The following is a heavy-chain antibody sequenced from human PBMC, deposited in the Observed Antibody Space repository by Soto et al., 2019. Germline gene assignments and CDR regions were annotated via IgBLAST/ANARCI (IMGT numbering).Heavy chain of an antibody. CDR2: VSGGGGTT. D-gene: IGHD2-15*01. V-gene: IGHV3-23*01. Sequence: GGSLRLSCAASGFTFSNYAMTWVRQAPGKGLEWVSTVSGGGGTTYYADSVKGRFTISRDNSKNTLYLQMNRLRAEDTAVYYCAKTPRDCSGGTCYWNYGMDVWGQGTTVTVSS. J-gene: IGHJ6*02. CDR3: AKTPRDCSGGTCYWNYGMDV. CDR1: GFTFSNYA.